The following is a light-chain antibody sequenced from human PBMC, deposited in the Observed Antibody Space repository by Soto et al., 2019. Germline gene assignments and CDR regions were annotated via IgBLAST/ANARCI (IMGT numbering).Light chain of an antibody. Sequence: DIQMTQSPSSQSASVGDRVTITCRASQSINSYLNWYQQKPGKAPKLLIYAASSLQSGVPSRFSGSGSETDFTRTISSLQPDDFATYYCQQSFSTPRTFGQGTRVEI. CDR3: QQSFSTPRT. V-gene: IGKV1-39*01. J-gene: IGKJ1*01. CDR1: QSINSY. CDR2: AAS.